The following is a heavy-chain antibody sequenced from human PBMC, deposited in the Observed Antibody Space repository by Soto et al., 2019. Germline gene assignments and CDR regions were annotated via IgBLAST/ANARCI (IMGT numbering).Heavy chain of an antibody. D-gene: IGHD4-17*01. Sequence: PSETLSLTCTVSGGSISNAAYSWSWVRQSPGKGLDWIGEVYHTGTTRYNPSLKSRVTISVDTSRNHFSLNLNSLTAADTAVYYCVGNGYYSLDVWGQGTTVTVSS. V-gene: IGHV4-39*07. J-gene: IGHJ6*02. CDR3: VGNGYYSLDV. CDR1: GGSISNAAYS. CDR2: VYHTGTT.